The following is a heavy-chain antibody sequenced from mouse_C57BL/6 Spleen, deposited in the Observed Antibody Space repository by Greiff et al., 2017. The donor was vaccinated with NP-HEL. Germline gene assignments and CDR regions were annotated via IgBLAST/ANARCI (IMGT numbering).Heavy chain of an antibody. Sequence: EVMLVESGGGLVKPGGSLKLSCAASGFTFSDYGMHWVRQAPEKGLEWVAYISSGSSTIYYADTVKGRFTISRDNAKNTLFLQMTSLRSEDTAMYYCARPPTRYGSSYWYFDVWGTGTTVTVSS. CDR3: ARPPTRYGSSYWYFDV. CDR2: ISSGSSTI. J-gene: IGHJ1*03. D-gene: IGHD1-1*01. V-gene: IGHV5-17*01. CDR1: GFTFSDYG.